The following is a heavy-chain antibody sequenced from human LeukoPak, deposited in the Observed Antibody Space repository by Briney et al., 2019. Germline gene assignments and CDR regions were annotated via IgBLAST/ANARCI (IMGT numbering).Heavy chain of an antibody. CDR1: GDSIRTTIYY. D-gene: IGHD2-2*01. CDR3: ALDQHARGAFDI. V-gene: IGHV4-39*07. J-gene: IGHJ3*02. CDR2: MYYNGST. Sequence: PSETLSLTCTVSGDSIRTTIYYWGWIRQPPGKGLEWIGSMYYNGSTYFNPSLKSRVTISVDTSKNQFSLKRSSVTAADTAVYYCALDQHARGAFDIWGQGTMVTVSS.